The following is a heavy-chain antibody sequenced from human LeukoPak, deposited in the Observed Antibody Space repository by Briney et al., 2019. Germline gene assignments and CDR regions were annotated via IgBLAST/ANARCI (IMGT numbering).Heavy chain of an antibody. CDR2: INPNSGGT. CDR1: GYTFTSYA. J-gene: IGHJ5*02. CDR3: ARDYYGSGSYYNEDNWFDP. V-gene: IGHV1-2*02. Sequence: ASVKVSCKASGYTFTSYAMNWVRQAPGQGLEWMGWINPNSGGTNYAQKFQGRVTMTRDTSISTAYMELSRLRSDDTAVYYCARDYYGSGSYYNEDNWFDPWGQGTLVTVSS. D-gene: IGHD3-10*01.